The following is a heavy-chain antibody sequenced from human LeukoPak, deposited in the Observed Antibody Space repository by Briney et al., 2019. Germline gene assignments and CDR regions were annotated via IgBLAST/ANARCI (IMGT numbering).Heavy chain of an antibody. D-gene: IGHD6-6*01. J-gene: IGHJ4*02. CDR2: INYSGNT. CDR3: ASPSSSSSTYDY. Sequence: SETLTLTCSVSGGSISSSSYYWGWIRQPPGKGLEWIGSINYSGNTYYNASLKSRVTISVDTSKNQFSLKLSSVTAADTAVYYCASPSSSSSTYDYWGQGTLVTVSS. CDR1: GGSISSSSYY. V-gene: IGHV4-39*01.